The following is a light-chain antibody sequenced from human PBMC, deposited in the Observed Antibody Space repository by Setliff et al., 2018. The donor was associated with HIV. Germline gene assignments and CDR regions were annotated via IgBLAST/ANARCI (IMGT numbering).Light chain of an antibody. CDR2: SVN. CDR3: HSHSGDSTFAL. V-gene: IGLV2-11*01. CDR1: NTNIGTYDY. J-gene: IGLJ2*01. Sequence: QSALDQPRSVSGSPGQSVTISCTGTNTNIGTYDYVSWYQQHPDKVPKLVIYSVNKRPSGVPDRFSGSKSGNTASLTISGLQTEDEADYYCHSHSGDSTFALFGAGTK.